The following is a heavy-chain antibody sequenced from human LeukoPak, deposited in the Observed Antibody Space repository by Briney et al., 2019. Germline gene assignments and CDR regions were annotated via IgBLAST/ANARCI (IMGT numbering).Heavy chain of an antibody. J-gene: IGHJ4*02. CDR1: VYTFTSYG. CDR2: ISAYNGNT. V-gene: IGHV1-18*01. Sequence: ASVKVSCKACVYTFTSYGISCVGQVPGQGLEWMGRISAYNGNTNYAQKLQGRVTMTTDTSTSTAYMELRSLRSDDTAVYYCARDVAYYYDSSGYYYFDYWGQGTLVTVSS. D-gene: IGHD3-22*01. CDR3: ARDVAYYYDSSGYYYFDY.